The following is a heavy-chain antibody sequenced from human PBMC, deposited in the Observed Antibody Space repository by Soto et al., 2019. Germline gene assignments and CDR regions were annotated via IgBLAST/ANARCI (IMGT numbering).Heavy chain of an antibody. V-gene: IGHV3-21*03. CDR1: GFTFSYYS. D-gene: IGHD3-22*01. Sequence: GGSLRLSCAASGFTFSYYSMNWVRQAPGKGLEWVSSISYSGGVATYYADSVRGRFTISRDNVKNMVYLQLNSLKTEDTAVYYCTTNYYDSSGYDNWFDPWGQGTLVTVSS. CDR2: ISYSGGVAT. CDR3: TTNYYDSSGYDNWFDP. J-gene: IGHJ5*02.